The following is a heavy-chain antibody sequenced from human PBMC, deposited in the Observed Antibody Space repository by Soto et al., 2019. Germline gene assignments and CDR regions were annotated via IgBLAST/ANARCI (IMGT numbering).Heavy chain of an antibody. CDR1: GFTFRSYW. J-gene: IGHJ4*02. D-gene: IGHD2-15*01. V-gene: IGHV3-74*01. Sequence: GGSLRLSCAASGFTFRSYWMHWVRQAPGKGLEWISRVHNDGSGAAYADSVKGRFIVSRDTGKNALYLQMNTLGVEDAAVYYCALGRYCSGGTCPFVHWGQGTLVTVSS. CDR2: VHNDGSGA. CDR3: ALGRYCSGGTCPFVH.